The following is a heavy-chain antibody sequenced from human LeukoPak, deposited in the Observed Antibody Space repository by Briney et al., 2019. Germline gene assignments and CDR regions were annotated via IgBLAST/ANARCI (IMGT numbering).Heavy chain of an antibody. Sequence: ASVKVSCKASGYTFTGYYIHWVRQAPGQGLEWMGWINPNSGGTNYAQKFQGRVTMTRDTSISTAYMELSSLRSDDTAIYYCAREVSVHTDYFDSWGQGTLVTVSS. CDR2: INPNSGGT. CDR3: AREVSVHTDYFDS. D-gene: IGHD5/OR15-5a*01. CDR1: GYTFTGYY. V-gene: IGHV1-2*02. J-gene: IGHJ4*02.